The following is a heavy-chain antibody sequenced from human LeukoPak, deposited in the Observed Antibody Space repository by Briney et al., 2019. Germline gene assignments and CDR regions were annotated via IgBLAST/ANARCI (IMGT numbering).Heavy chain of an antibody. CDR1: GFTVSNKY. J-gene: IGHJ4*02. D-gene: IGHD6-6*01. CDR2: IYDGGST. Sequence: GGSLRLSCAASGFTVSNKYMIWVRQAPGKGLEWVSIIYDGGSTYYADSVKGRFTISRDNSKNTLYLQMNSLRAEDTALYYCASSSLSAGWNYWGQGTLVTVSS. V-gene: IGHV3-53*01. CDR3: ASSSLSAGWNY.